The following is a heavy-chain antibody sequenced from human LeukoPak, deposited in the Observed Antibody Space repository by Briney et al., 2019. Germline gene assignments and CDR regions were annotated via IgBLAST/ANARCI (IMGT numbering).Heavy chain of an antibody. CDR3: ARGSDTAMVGY. V-gene: IGHV4-59*01. CDR1: GASIRRNY. Sequence: SETLSLTCTVSGASIRRNYWSWIRQPPGKGLEWIGYISYSGSTNYNPSLKSRVSISEDTSKNQFSLKLTSMTPADTAVYYCARGSDTAMVGYWGQGTLVTVSS. J-gene: IGHJ4*02. CDR2: ISYSGST. D-gene: IGHD5-18*01.